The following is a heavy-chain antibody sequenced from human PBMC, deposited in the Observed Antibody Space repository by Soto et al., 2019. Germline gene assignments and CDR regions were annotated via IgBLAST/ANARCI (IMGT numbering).Heavy chain of an antibody. J-gene: IGHJ4*02. V-gene: IGHV1-18*01. CDR1: GYTFTSYG. Sequence: GASVKVSCKASGYTFTSYGISWVRQAPGQGLEWMGWISAYNGNTNYAQKLQGRVTMTTDTSTSTAYMELRSLRSDDTAVYYCASWLAAAGRWGLGYWGQGTLVTVSS. CDR2: ISAYNGNT. CDR3: ASWLAAAGRWGLGY. D-gene: IGHD6-13*01.